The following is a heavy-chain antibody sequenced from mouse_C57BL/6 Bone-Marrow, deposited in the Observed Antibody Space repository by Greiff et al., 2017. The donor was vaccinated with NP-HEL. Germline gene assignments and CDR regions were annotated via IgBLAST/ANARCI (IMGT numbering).Heavy chain of an antibody. D-gene: IGHD1-1*01. V-gene: IGHV1-80*01. CDR1: GYAFSSYW. Sequence: QVQLQQSGAELVKPGASVKISCKASGYAFSSYWMNWVKQRPGKGLEWIGQSLNTLTADKSSSTAYMQLSSLTSEDSAVYFCARFITTVVATYYFDYWGQGTTLTVSS. J-gene: IGHJ2*01. CDR2: SL. CDR3: ARFITTVVATYYFDY.